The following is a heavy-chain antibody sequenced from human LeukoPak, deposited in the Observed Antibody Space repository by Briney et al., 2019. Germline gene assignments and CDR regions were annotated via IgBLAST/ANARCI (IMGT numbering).Heavy chain of an antibody. CDR2: IYYSGST. CDR1: GGSISSYY. CDR3: ARAVYDSSGYYPEYFDY. J-gene: IGHJ4*02. D-gene: IGHD3-22*01. V-gene: IGHV4-59*01. Sequence: SSETLSLTCTVSGGSISSYYWSWIRQPPGKGLEWIGYIYYSGSTNYNPSLKSRVTISVDTSKNQFSLKLSSVTAADTAVYYCARAVYDSSGYYPEYFDYWGQGTLVTVSS.